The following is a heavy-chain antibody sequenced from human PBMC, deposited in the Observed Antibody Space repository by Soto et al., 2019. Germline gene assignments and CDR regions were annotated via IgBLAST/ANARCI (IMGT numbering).Heavy chain of an antibody. CDR3: ARHIRGRNGMDV. D-gene: IGHD5-12*01. CDR2: MSAYNGNT. Sequence: EASVKVSCKASGYTFTSYGISWVRQAPGQGLEWVGWMSAYNGNTNYAQKLQGRVTMTTDTSTSTDDIELRSLTSDDTAVYDCARHIRGRNGMDVWGQGTTVTVSS. J-gene: IGHJ6*02. V-gene: IGHV1-18*04. CDR1: GYTFTSYG.